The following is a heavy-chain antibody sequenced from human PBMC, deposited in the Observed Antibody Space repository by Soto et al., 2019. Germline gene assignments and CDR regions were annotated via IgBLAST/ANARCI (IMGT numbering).Heavy chain of an antibody. CDR3: PRAGTALDPYGS. CDR2: VYYSGTP. J-gene: IGHJ5*02. V-gene: IGHV4-39*01. D-gene: IGHD6-13*01. CDR1: GGSRRQSSYF. Sequence: SETLSLTCAVSGGSRRQSSYFWGWIRLPQGKGLEWIASVYYSGTPYYSPSLKSRVTISIDTSKTQISLKLNSLTAADTAVYYRPRAGTALDPYGSWGQGLLVT.